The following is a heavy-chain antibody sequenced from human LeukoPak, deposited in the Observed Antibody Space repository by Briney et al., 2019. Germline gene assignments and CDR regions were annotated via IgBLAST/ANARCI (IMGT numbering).Heavy chain of an antibody. CDR1: GFTFSTYW. D-gene: IGHD3-22*01. V-gene: IGHV3-7*01. CDR3: ARDSSGYQ. CDR2: IKEEGSEK. J-gene: IGHJ4*02. Sequence: GGSLRLSCAASGFTFSTYWMSWVRQAPGKGREGVANIKEEGSEKYYGASVKGRFTISRDNAKHSLYLQMNSLRAEDTAVYYCARDSSGYQWGQGTLVTVSS.